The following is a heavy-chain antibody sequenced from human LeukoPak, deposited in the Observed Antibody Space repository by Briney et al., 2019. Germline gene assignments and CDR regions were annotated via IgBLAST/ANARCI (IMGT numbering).Heavy chain of an antibody. J-gene: IGHJ6*02. CDR2: ISAYNGNT. V-gene: IGHV1-18*01. CDR3: ARDIAVTTDWDYYYYYGMDV. D-gene: IGHD4-17*01. CDR1: GYTFTSYG. Sequence: GASVKVSCKASGYTFTSYGISWVRQAPGQGLEWMGWISAYNGNTNYAQKLRGRVTMTTDTSTSTAYMELRSLRSDDTAVYYCARDIAVTTDWDYYYYYGMDVWGQGTTVTVSS.